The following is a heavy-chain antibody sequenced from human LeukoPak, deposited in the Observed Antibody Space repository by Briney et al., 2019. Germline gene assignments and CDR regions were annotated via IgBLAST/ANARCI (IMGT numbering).Heavy chain of an antibody. CDR1: GGTFSSYA. CDR2: IIPIFGTA. D-gene: IGHD1-26*01. V-gene: IGHV1-69*13. J-gene: IGHJ4*02. CDR3: ARHSGSYYYFDY. Sequence: SVKVSCKASGGTFSSYAISWVRQAPGQGLEWMGGIIPIFGTANYAQKFQGRVTITADESTSTAYMELSSLRSEDTAVYYCARHSGSYYYFDYWGQGTLVTVSS.